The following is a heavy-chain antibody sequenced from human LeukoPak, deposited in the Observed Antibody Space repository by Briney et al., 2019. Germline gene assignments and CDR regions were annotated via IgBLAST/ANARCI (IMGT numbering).Heavy chain of an antibody. V-gene: IGHV4-34*01. CDR2: INHSGST. J-gene: IGHJ4*02. D-gene: IGHD3-3*01. Sequence: SETLSLTCAVYGGSFIGYYWSWLRQPPGRGLEWIGEINHSGSTNYNPSLKSRVTISVDTSKNQFSLKLSSVTAADTAVYYCARRSRHTIFGVVENRRTKNGNYCGQGTLVTVSS. CDR1: GGSFIGYY. CDR3: ARRSRHTIFGVVENRRTKNGNY.